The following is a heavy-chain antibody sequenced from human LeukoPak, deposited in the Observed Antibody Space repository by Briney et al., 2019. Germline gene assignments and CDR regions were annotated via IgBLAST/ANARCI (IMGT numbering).Heavy chain of an antibody. Sequence: GGSLRLSCAASGFTFGNARMTWVRQAPGKGLEWVGHIKSKTDGGTRDYAAPVKGRFTISRDDSKDTLYLQMNSLKTEDTAVYYCSTETDSSCYYDAHDNWGPGTMVTVSS. D-gene: IGHD3-22*01. CDR1: GFTFGNAR. J-gene: IGHJ3*02. V-gene: IGHV3-15*01. CDR3: STETDSSCYYDAHDN. CDR2: IKSKTDGGTR.